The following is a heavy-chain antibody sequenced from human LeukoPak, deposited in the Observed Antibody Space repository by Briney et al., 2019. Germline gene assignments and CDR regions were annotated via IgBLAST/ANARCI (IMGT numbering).Heavy chain of an antibody. D-gene: IGHD6-13*01. CDR1: GGSISSFY. CDR2: IHYSGST. V-gene: IGHV4-59*08. Sequence: PSETLSLTCTASGGSISSFYCSWIRQPPGKGLEWIAFIHYSGSTNYNPSLKSRVTISVDTSKNQFSMNLSSVTAADTAVYYCARHGQRYDSSFDCWGQGTLVTVSS. CDR3: ARHGQRYDSSFDC. J-gene: IGHJ4*02.